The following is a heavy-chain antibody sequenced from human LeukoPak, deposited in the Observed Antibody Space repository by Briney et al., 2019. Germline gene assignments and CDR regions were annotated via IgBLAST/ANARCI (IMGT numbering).Heavy chain of an antibody. D-gene: IGHD2-21*02. CDR3: AKDFHSPVVVTAISGLSNY. J-gene: IGHJ4*02. Sequence: GGSLRLSCAASGFTFSSYGMHWVRQAPGKGLEWVAVISYDGSNKYYADSVKGRFTISRDNSKNTLYLQMNSLRAEDTAPYYCAKDFHSPVVVTAISGLSNYWGQGTLVTVSS. CDR2: ISYDGSNK. V-gene: IGHV3-30*18. CDR1: GFTFSSYG.